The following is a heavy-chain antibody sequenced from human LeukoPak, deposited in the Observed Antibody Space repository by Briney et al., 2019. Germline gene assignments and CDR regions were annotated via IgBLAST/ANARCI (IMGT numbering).Heavy chain of an antibody. CDR2: IKQDGSEK. CDR1: GFTFSSYW. CDR3: ARSIPDIRGWYDNGLFDY. D-gene: IGHD6-19*01. Sequence: LRLSCAASGFTFSSYWMSWVRQAPGKGREWVANIKQDGSEKYYVDSVKGRFTISRDKAKNSLYLQMNSLRAEDTAVYYCARSIPDIRGWYDNGLFDYWGQGTLVTVSS. J-gene: IGHJ4*02. V-gene: IGHV3-7*01.